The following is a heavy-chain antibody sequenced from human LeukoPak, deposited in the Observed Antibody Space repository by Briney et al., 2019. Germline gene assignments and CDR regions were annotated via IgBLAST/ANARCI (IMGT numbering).Heavy chain of an antibody. CDR1: GYTFTGYY. CDR2: INPHSGGT. J-gene: IGHJ4*02. V-gene: IGHV1-2*02. Sequence: ASVKVSCKASGYTFTGYYMHWVRQAPGQGLEWMGWINPHSGGTNYVQKFQGRVTMTRDTSISTAYMELSRLTSDDTAVYYCARGYSSSRAGDYWGQGTLVTVSS. D-gene: IGHD6-13*01. CDR3: ARGYSSSRAGDY.